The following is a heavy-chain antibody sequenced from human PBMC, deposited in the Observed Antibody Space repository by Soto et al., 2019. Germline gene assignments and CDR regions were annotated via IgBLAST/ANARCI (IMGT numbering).Heavy chain of an antibody. CDR3: ARDSLTGNWFDP. V-gene: IGHV4-30-2*06. J-gene: IGHJ5*02. CDR2: IYHSGGT. D-gene: IGHD2-8*02. Sequence: QLQLQESGSGLVKPSQTLSLTCAVSGGSISSGGYSWNWIRQLPGKGLEWIGYIYHSGGTLYNPSLKSRVTISVDKSRNQFSRTLTSVTAADTAVYYCARDSLTGNWFDPWGQGTLVTVSS. CDR1: GGSISSGGYS.